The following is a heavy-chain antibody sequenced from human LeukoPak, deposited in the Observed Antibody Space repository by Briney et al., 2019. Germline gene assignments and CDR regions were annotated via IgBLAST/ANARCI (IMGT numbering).Heavy chain of an antibody. CDR1: GGSISSGSYY. Sequence: PSETLSLTCTVSGGSISSGSYYWSWIRQPAGKGLEWIWRIYTSGSTNYNPSLKSRVTISVDTSKNQFSLKLSSVTAADTAVYYCASEVIAVAAALGFDYYYYMDVWGKGTTVTVSS. J-gene: IGHJ6*03. V-gene: IGHV4-61*02. CDR3: ASEVIAVAAALGFDYYYYMDV. CDR2: IYTSGST. D-gene: IGHD6-19*01.